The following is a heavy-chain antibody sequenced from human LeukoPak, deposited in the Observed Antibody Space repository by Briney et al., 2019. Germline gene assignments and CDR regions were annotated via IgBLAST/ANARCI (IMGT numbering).Heavy chain of an antibody. J-gene: IGHJ3*02. V-gene: IGHV4-34*01. CDR2: INHSGST. CDR1: GGSFSGYY. D-gene: IGHD1-26*01. CDR3: ARWGIVGATDAFDI. Sequence: SETLSLTCAVYGGSFSGYYWSWIRQPPGKGLEWIGEINHSGSTNYNPSLKSRVTISVDTSKNQFSLKLSSVTAADTAVYYCARWGIVGATDAFDIWGQETMVTVSS.